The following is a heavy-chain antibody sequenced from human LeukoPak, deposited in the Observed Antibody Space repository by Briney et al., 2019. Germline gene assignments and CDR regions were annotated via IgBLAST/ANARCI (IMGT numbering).Heavy chain of an antibody. CDR1: GGSISSYY. V-gene: IGHV4-59*08. CDR3: ARLLNWFDP. J-gene: IGHJ5*02. Sequence: SETLSLTCTVSGGSISSYYWSWIRQPPGKGLEWIGYIYYSGSTNYNPSLKSRVTISVDTSKNQFSLKLSSVTAADTAVYYCARLLNWFDPWGQGTLVTVSS. CDR2: IYYSGST.